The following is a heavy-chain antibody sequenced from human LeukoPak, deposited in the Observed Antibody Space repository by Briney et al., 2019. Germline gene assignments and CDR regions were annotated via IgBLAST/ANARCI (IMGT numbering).Heavy chain of an antibody. Sequence: PGGSLRLSCAASGFTVSSNYMSWVRQAPGKGLEWVSVIYSGGSTYYADSVKGRFTISRDNSKNTLYLQMNSLRAEDTAVYYCATWGSSGTGPHFDYWGQGTLVTVSS. J-gene: IGHJ4*02. D-gene: IGHD6-19*01. CDR2: IYSGGST. CDR1: GFTVSSNY. CDR3: ATWGSSGTGPHFDY. V-gene: IGHV3-53*01.